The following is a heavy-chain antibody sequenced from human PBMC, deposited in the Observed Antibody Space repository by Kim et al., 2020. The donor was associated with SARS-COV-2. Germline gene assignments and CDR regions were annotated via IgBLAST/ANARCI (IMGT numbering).Heavy chain of an antibody. V-gene: IGHV4-4*02. CDR3: ARLDCTSGGYYWFDP. CDR2: ISHSGNT. Sequence: SETLSLTCGVSGGSISSGTWWCWVRQPPGKGLEWIGEISHSGNTNYNPSLRSRITISVDKSKNQFSLSLNSVTAAATAAYYCARLDCTSGGYYWFDPWGQGTLLTVSS. J-gene: IGHJ5*02. D-gene: IGHD1-26*01. CDR1: GGSISSGTW.